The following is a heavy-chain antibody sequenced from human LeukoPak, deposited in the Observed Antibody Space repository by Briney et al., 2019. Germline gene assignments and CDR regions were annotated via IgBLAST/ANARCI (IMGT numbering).Heavy chain of an antibody. J-gene: IGHJ4*02. Sequence: GASVKVSCKASGFTFSGHYIHWVRQAPGQGLEWMGYINPHSGGTSSPQKFQGRVTMTTDTSISAVYMELSSLTSDDTAMYYCVREGNDLLSKNFDYWGQGSLVTVSS. CDR3: VREGNDLLSKNFDY. CDR2: INPHSGGT. CDR1: GFTFSGHY. V-gene: IGHV1-2*02. D-gene: IGHD1-1*01.